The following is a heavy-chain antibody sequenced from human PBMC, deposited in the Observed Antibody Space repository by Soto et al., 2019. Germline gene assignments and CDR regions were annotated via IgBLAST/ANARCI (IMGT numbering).Heavy chain of an antibody. CDR1: GGTFSSYA. V-gene: IGHV1-69*01. D-gene: IGHD3-10*01. CDR3: ARDGFLTMVRGVITMDAFDI. Sequence: QVQLVQSGAEVKKPGSSVKVSCKASGGTFSSYAISWVRQAPGQGLEWMGGIIPIFGTANYAQKFQGRVTITADESTRTAYMELSSLRSEDTAVYYCARDGFLTMVRGVITMDAFDIWGQGTMVTVSS. CDR2: IIPIFGTA. J-gene: IGHJ3*02.